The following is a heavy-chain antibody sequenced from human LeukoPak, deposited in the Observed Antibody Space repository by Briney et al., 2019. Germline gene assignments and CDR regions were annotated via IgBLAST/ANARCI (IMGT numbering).Heavy chain of an antibody. CDR3: ARGLLGAPTSYFDY. CDR2: SYDGSNK. J-gene: IGHJ4*02. Sequence: SYDGSNKYYADSVKGRFTISRDNSKNTLYLQMNSLRAEDTAVYYCARGLLGAPTSYFDYWGPGTLVTVSS. V-gene: IGHV3-30-3*01. D-gene: IGHD1-26*01.